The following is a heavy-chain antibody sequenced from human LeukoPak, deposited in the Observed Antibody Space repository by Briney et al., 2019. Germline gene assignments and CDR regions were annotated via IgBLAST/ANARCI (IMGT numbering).Heavy chain of an antibody. D-gene: IGHD6-13*01. J-gene: IGHJ6*02. Sequence: GGSLRLSCAASGFTFSSYWMSWVRQAPGKGLEWVSVIYSGGSTYYADSVKGRFTISRHNSKNTLYLQMNSLRAEDTAVYYCARWGSSRYYYYGMDVWGQGTTVTVSS. V-gene: IGHV3-53*04. CDR3: ARWGSSRYYYYGMDV. CDR2: IYSGGST. CDR1: GFTFSSYW.